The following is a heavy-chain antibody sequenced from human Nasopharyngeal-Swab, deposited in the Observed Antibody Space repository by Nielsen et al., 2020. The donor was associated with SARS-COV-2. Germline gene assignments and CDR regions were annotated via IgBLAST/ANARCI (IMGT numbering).Heavy chain of an antibody. CDR1: GFTSRDYW. V-gene: IGHV3-7*01. Sequence: GESLKISCVASGFTSRDYWMSWVRQAPAKGLEWVASIKQDGSEKNYVDSVKGRFTISRDNAKNSLFLQMDSLRTEDTAFYYCARVGGCTSPMGSWGQGTLVTVSS. J-gene: IGHJ4*02. CDR2: IKQDGSEK. D-gene: IGHD3-10*01. CDR3: ARVGGCTSPMGS.